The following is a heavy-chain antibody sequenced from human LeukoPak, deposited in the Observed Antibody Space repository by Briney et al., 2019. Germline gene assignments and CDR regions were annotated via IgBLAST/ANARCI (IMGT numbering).Heavy chain of an antibody. D-gene: IGHD6-13*01. CDR1: GFTFSNYW. CDR3: AREVRIAASGRAFDM. Sequence: GGSLRLSCAASGFTFSNYWMNWVRQAPGKGLEWVANMRTDVSETYYVDSVKGRFTISRHNAKNSLYLQMNSLRAEDTAVYYCAREVRIAASGRAFDMWGQGTMVTVSS. CDR2: MRTDVSET. J-gene: IGHJ3*02. V-gene: IGHV3-7*01.